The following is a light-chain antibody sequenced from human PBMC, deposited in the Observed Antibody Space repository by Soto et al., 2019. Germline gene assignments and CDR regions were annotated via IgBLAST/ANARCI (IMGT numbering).Light chain of an antibody. V-gene: IGKV3-20*01. CDR2: GAS. CDR3: QQYDTLPSIA. Sequence: EIVLTQSPGTLSLSPGERATLSCRASQSVSTNYFAWYQQKPGRAPRLLIYGASSRASGVPDRFRGRASGTDFTLTITRLEPEDFEGYYGQQYDTLPSIAFGQGTRLDIK. J-gene: IGKJ5*01. CDR1: QSVSTNY.